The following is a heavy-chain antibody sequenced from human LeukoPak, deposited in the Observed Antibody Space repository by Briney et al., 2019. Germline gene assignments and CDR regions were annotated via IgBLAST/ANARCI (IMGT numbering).Heavy chain of an antibody. CDR2: ISGSGGDT. V-gene: IGHV3-23*01. Sequence: GGSLRLSCAASGFTFSSYAMSWVRQAPGKGLEWVSTISGSGGDTYYSGSVKGRFTISRDNSKNTLYLQMNSLTVEDTAVYYCAKGTTGMAPRGYFDDWGQGTLVTVSS. CDR3: AKGTTGMAPRGYFDD. D-gene: IGHD5-18*01. J-gene: IGHJ4*02. CDR1: GFTFSSYA.